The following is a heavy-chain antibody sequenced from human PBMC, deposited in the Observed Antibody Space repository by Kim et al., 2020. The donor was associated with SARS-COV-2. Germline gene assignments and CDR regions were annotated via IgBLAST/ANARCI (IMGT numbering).Heavy chain of an antibody. Sequence: GGSLRLSCAASGFTFSNYDMSWIRQAPGKGLEWVSYISSSGSSTYYADSVKGRFTISRDNAKNSLYLQMNSLRAEDTAVYYCARGFTYYYDSSDCYSFYYWGPGTLVTVSS. D-gene: IGHD3-22*01. CDR1: GFTFSNYD. V-gene: IGHV3-11*04. CDR3: ARGFTYYYDSSDCYSFYY. CDR2: ISSSGSST. J-gene: IGHJ4*02.